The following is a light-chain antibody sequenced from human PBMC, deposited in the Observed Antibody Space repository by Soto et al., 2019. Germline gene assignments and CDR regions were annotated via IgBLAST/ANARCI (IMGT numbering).Light chain of an antibody. V-gene: IGKV3-15*01. CDR1: QSVSSN. Sequence: EIVMPQSPATLSVSPGARATLSCRASQSVSSNLAWYQQKPGQAPRLLIYGASTRATGIPARFSGSGSGTEFTLTISSLQSEDFAVYYCQQYNNPPWTFGQGTKVEIK. CDR3: QQYNNPPWT. CDR2: GAS. J-gene: IGKJ1*01.